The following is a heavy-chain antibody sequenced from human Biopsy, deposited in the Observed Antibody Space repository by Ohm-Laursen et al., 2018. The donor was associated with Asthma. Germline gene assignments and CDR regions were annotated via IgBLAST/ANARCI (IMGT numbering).Heavy chain of an antibody. V-gene: IGHV4-59*07. CDR3: ARGISRVTGLFDHFDS. CDR2: IYYSGST. Sequence: SDTLSLTCTVSGVSISSDYWSWIRQPPGKGLEWIGHIYYSGSTNYRPSLKSRVTISVDTSKNQFSLKLRSVTAADAAVYYCARGISRVTGLFDHFDSWGQGTLVTVSS. J-gene: IGHJ4*02. CDR1: GVSISSDY. D-gene: IGHD2-21*02.